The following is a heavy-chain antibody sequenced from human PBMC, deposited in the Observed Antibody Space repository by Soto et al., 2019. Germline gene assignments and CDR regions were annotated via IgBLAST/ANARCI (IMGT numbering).Heavy chain of an antibody. J-gene: IGHJ6*02. CDR3: AKNYDFWSGRPTDGMDV. CDR1: GFTFSSYA. CDR2: ISGSGGST. Sequence: GGSLRLSCSSSGFTFSSYAMSLVRQTPCKLLEWVSAISGSGGSTYYADSVKGRFTISRDNSKNTLYLQMNSLRAEDTAVYYCAKNYDFWSGRPTDGMDVWGQGTTVTVSS. V-gene: IGHV3-23*01. D-gene: IGHD3-3*01.